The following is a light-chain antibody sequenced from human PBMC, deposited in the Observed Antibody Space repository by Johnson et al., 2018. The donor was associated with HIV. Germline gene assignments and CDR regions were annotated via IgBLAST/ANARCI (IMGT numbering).Light chain of an antibody. Sequence: QSVLTQPPSVSAAPGQKVSISCSGSSSNIGNNYVSWYQQLPGTAPKLLIYDNNKRPSGIPDRFSGSKSGTSATLGITAPWPEDQADYYCLAWDTSLSAGGVFGTGTKVTVL. V-gene: IGLV1-51*01. CDR2: DNN. J-gene: IGLJ1*01. CDR3: LAWDTSLSAGGV. CDR1: SSNIGNNY.